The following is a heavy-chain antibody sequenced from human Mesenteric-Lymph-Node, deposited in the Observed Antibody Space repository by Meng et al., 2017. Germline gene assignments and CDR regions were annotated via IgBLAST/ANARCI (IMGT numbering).Heavy chain of an antibody. J-gene: IGHJ4*02. CDR1: GDSVSSNSAA. CDR3: ARDNLSWELHYFDY. Sequence: SCAISGDSVSSNSAAWNWIRQSPSRGLEWLGRTYYRSKWYNDYAVSVKSRITINPDTSKNQFSLQLNSVTPEDTAVYYCARDNLSWELHYFDYWGQGTLVTVSS. D-gene: IGHD1-26*01. V-gene: IGHV6-1*01. CDR2: TYYRSKWYN.